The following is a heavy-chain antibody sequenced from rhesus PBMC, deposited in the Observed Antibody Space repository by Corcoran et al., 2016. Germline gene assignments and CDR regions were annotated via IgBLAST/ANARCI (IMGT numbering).Heavy chain of an antibody. D-gene: IGHD4-29*01. J-gene: IGHJ4*01. Sequence: QVQLQESGPGLVKPSETLSLTCAVSGGSISSGYYYWSWIRQPPGKELAWIGYITYSGSTSYNPSLKSRVTLSRDTSKNQFSLKLSSVTAADTAVYYCAREGTVADDYWGQGVLVTVSS. V-gene: IGHV4-122*02. CDR3: AREGTVADDY. CDR1: GGSISSGYYY. CDR2: ITYSGST.